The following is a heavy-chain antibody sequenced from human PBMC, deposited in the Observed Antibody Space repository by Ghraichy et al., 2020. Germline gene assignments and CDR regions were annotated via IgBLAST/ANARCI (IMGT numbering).Heavy chain of an antibody. CDR3: ARIERVWTLDY. CDR2: IKQAGSEK. Sequence: GGSLRLSCAASGFSFSNYWMSWVRQVPGRGLEWVANIKQAGSEKYYMDSVKGRFTISRDDAKNSLYLQINSLRAEDTAVYYCARIERVWTLDYWGQGTRVPVSS. D-gene: IGHD1-1*01. V-gene: IGHV3-7*01. CDR1: GFSFSNYW. J-gene: IGHJ4*02.